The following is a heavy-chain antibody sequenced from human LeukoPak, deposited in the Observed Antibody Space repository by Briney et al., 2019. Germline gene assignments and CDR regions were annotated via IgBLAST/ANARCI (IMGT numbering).Heavy chain of an antibody. CDR3: ARVPKVRDDYVWGSYRYVY. D-gene: IGHD3-16*02. V-gene: IGHV1-69*04. CDR1: GYTFIGYY. CDR2: IIPILGIA. J-gene: IGHJ4*02. Sequence: SVKVSCKASGYTFIGYYMHWVRQAPGQGLEWMGRIIPILGIANYAQKFQGRVTITADKSTSTAYMELSSLRSEDTAVYYCARVPKVRDDYVWGSYRYVYWGQGTLVTVSS.